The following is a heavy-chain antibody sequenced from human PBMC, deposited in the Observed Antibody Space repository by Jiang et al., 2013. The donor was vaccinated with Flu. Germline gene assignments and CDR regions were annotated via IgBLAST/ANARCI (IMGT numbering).Heavy chain of an antibody. J-gene: IGHJ3*02. Sequence: EVQLLESGGGLVQPGGSLRLSCAASGFTFSSYAMSWVRQAPGKGLEWVSAISGSGGSTYYADSVKGRFTISRDNSKNTLYLQMNSLRAEDTAVYYCAKEIEGISYYDFWSGEGERSGTAFDIWGQGTMVTVSS. V-gene: IGHV3-23*01. CDR2: ISGSGGST. CDR1: GFTFSSYA. CDR3: AKEIEGISYYDFWSGEGERSGTAFDI. D-gene: IGHD3-3*01.